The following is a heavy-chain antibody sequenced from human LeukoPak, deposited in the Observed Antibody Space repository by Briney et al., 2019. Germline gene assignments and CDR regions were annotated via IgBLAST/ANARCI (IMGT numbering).Heavy chain of an antibody. CDR1: GFTFSSYA. CDR2: ISGSVGST. J-gene: IGHJ5*02. CDR3: AKDREPIGDRGRSSWYRIGGSFDP. V-gene: IGHV3-23*01. D-gene: IGHD6-13*01. Sequence: QAGGSLRLSCAASGFTFSSYAMSWVRQAPGKGLEWVSAISGSVGSTYYADSVKGRFTISRDNSKNTLYLQMNSLRAEDTAVYYCAKDREPIGDRGRSSWYRIGGSFDPWGQGTLATVSS.